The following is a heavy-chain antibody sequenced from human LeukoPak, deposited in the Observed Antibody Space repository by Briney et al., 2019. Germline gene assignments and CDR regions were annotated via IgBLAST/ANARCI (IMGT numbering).Heavy chain of an antibody. CDR2: IHYSGST. J-gene: IGHJ6*02. CDR1: GDSVSSDSYY. V-gene: IGHV4-61*01. D-gene: IGHD1-26*01. Sequence: SETLSLTCSVSGDSVSSDSYYWSWIRQSPGKGLEWIGDIHYSGSTNYNPSLKSRVTISVDTSKNQFSLNLNSVTAADTGIYYCPRRDPDSEGGDVWGQGPTVTVSS. CDR3: PRRDPDSEGGDV.